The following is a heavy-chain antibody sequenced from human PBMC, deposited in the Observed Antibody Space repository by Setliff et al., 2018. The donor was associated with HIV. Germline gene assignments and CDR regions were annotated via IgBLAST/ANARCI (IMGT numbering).Heavy chain of an antibody. CDR3: ARPALGIGGGSRFDN. CDR2: IHYGGYF. D-gene: IGHD3-16*01. J-gene: IGHJ4*02. Sequence: SETLSLTCTVSGDSFKSSRYYWGWIRQPPGKGLEWIGNIHYGGYFWYSPSLKSRVTISVDTSKNQFSLKLSSVAAADTAVYYCARPALGIGGGSRFDNWGQGIRVTVSS. V-gene: IGHV4-39*01. CDR1: GDSFKSSRYY.